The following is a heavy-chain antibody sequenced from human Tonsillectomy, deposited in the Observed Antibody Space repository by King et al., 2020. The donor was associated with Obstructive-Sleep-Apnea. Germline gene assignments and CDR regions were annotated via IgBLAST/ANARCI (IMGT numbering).Heavy chain of an antibody. V-gene: IGHV4-59*08. Sequence: QLQESGPGLVKPSETLSLTCTVSGGSISSYYWSWIRQPPGKGLEWIGYIYYSGSTNYNPSLKSRVTISVDTSKNQFSLKLRSVTAADTAVYYCARSYVYYDSSGYNNWGQGTLVTVSS. CDR1: GGSISSYY. D-gene: IGHD3-22*01. CDR3: ARSYVYYDSSGYNN. CDR2: IYYSGST. J-gene: IGHJ4*02.